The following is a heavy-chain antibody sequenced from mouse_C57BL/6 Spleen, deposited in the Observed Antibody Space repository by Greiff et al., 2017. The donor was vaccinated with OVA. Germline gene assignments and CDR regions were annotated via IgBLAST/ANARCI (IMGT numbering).Heavy chain of an antibody. D-gene: IGHD1-1*01. Sequence: VQLQQSGAELVKPGASVKLSCKASGYTFTSYWMHWVKQRPGQGLEWIGMIHPNSGSTNYNEKFKSKATLTVDKSSSTAYMQLSSLTSEDSAVYYCARRGYYGSSSHFDYWGQGTTLTVSS. J-gene: IGHJ2*01. V-gene: IGHV1-64*01. CDR1: GYTFTSYW. CDR2: IHPNSGST. CDR3: ARRGYYGSSSHFDY.